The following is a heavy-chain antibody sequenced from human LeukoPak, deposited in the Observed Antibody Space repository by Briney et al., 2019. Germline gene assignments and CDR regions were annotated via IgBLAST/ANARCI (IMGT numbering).Heavy chain of an antibody. J-gene: IGHJ4*02. CDR3: ARGVYGSGSQGY. V-gene: IGHV1-2*02. CDR1: GYTFTGYY. CDR2: INPNSGGT. D-gene: IGHD3-10*01. Sequence: ASVKVSCKASGYTFTGYYMHWVRQAPGQGLEWMGWINPNSGGTNYAQKFQGRVTMTRDTSISTAYMELSSLRSEDTAVYYCARGVYGSGSQGYWGQGTLVAVSS.